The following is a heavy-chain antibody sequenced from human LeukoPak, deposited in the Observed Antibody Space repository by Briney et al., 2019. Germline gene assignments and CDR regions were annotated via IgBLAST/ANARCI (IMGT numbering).Heavy chain of an antibody. Sequence: GGSLRLSCVASGFSFSRYNMNWVRQAPGKGLEWVSSISSSPSYIYYADSVKGRFTISRDDAKNSLYLQMNSLRAEDTAVYYCARGNLWFGELVYWGQGTLVTVSS. CDR1: GFSFSRYN. CDR3: ARGNLWFGELVY. V-gene: IGHV3-21*01. CDR2: ISSSPSYI. J-gene: IGHJ4*02. D-gene: IGHD3-10*01.